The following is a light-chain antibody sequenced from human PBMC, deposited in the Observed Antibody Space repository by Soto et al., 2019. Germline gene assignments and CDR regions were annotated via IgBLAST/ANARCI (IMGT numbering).Light chain of an antibody. CDR3: QKYGSSPMT. CDR2: GES. J-gene: IGKJ5*01. CDR1: QSVSSNY. V-gene: IGKV3-20*01. Sequence: EIVLTQSPATLSSFPGDSVTLSCRASQSVSSNYLAWYQQKPGQAPRLLIYGESSRATGIPDRLSGSGSGTDFNLTISRLEPEDFAVYYCQKYGSSPMTCGQGTRLEIK.